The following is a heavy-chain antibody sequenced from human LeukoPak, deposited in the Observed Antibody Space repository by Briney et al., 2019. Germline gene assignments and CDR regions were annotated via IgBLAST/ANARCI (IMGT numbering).Heavy chain of an antibody. J-gene: IGHJ4*02. V-gene: IGHV4-59*01. CDR2: IYYSGST. D-gene: IGHD1-26*01. CDR3: ARANHRGTKFPFDY. CDR1: GGSISSYY. Sequence: SETLSLTCTVSGGSISSYYWSWIRQPPGKGLEWLGYIYYSGSTNYNPSLKSRVTISVDTSKNQFSLKLSSVTAADTAVYYCARANHRGTKFPFDYWGQGTLVTVSS.